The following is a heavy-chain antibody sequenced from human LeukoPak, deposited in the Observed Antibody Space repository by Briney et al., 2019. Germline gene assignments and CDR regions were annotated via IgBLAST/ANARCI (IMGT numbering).Heavy chain of an antibody. Sequence: ASVKVSCKASGYTFTSYGISWVRQAPGQGLEWMGWISAYNGNTNYAQKLQGGVTMTTDTSTSTAYMELRSLRSDDTAVYYCARDLRGGSSSWLPFWTLWGQGTLVTVSS. CDR2: ISAYNGNT. CDR1: GYTFTSYG. V-gene: IGHV1-18*01. J-gene: IGHJ4*02. D-gene: IGHD6-13*01. CDR3: ARDLRGGSSSWLPFWTL.